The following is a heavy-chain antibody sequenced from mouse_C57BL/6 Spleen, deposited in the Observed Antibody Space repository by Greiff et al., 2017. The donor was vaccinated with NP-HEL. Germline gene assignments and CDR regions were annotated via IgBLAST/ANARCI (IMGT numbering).Heavy chain of an antibody. CDR2: IHPNSGST. Sequence: QVQLQQPGAELVKPGASVKLSCKASGYTFTSYWMHWVKQRPGQGLEWIGMIHPNSGSTNYNEKFKSKATLTVDKSSSTAYMQLSSLTSEDSAVYYWARAVDGYWYFDVWGTGTTVTVSS. J-gene: IGHJ1*03. V-gene: IGHV1-64*01. D-gene: IGHD2-3*01. CDR1: GYTFTSYW. CDR3: ARAVDGYWYFDV.